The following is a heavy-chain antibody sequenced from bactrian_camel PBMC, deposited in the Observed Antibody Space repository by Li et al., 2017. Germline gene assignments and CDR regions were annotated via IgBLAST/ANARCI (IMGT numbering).Heavy chain of an antibody. CDR2: LGNGGRT. J-gene: IGHJ6*01. V-gene: IGHV3S55*01. Sequence: HVQLVESGGGSVQAGGSLKLSCARSLDRDGPVRMAWFRQSQGKEREGVAALGNGGRTSYSATVKGRFTISQDNAKNTLYLQMSSLKPEDSAMYYCAADVGWCPRGPVFGGRDFDYWGQGTQVTVS. CDR3: AADVGWCPRGPVFGGRDFDY. CDR1: LDRDGPVR. D-gene: IGHD5*01.